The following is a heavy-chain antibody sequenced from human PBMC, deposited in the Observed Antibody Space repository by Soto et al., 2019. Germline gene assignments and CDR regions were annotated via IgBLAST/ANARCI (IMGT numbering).Heavy chain of an antibody. CDR3: ARGGIGMVRTFDH. V-gene: IGHV3-53*01. CDR2: IFSSGES. J-gene: IGHJ4*02. Sequence: QPGGSLRLSGAASVFTVSSTYMSWVRQAPGKGLEWVSIIFSSGESFYADSVKGRFTISRDSSDNTVYLQMNSLKAEDTAVYYCARGGIGMVRTFDHWGQGTLVTVSS. CDR1: VFTVSSTY. D-gene: IGHD3-10*01.